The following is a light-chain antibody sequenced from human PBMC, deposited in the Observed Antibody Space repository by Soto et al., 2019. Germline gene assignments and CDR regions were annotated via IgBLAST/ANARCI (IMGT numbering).Light chain of an antibody. CDR1: ESIDNW. CDR3: QQSYSTPLT. V-gene: IGKV1-5*01. J-gene: IGKJ4*01. Sequence: DIQMTQSPSTLSASVGDTVTITCRASESIDNWLAWYQQKPGKAPKLLIFAASTLVRGVPSRFSGRGSGTEFTLTISSLQADDFATYYCQQSYSTPLTFGGGTKVDIK. CDR2: AAS.